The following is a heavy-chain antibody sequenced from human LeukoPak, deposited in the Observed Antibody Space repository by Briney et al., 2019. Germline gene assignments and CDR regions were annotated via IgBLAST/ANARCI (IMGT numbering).Heavy chain of an antibody. CDR2: IYYSGST. V-gene: IGHV4-59*01. D-gene: IGHD2-21*02. CDR3: ARAEVTYEIDY. J-gene: IGHJ4*02. Sequence: SETLSLTCTVSGGSISSYYWSWIRQPPGKGLEWIGYIYYSGSTNYNPSLKSRVTISVDTSKNQFSLKLSSVTAADTAVYYCARAEVTYEIDYWGQGTLVTVSS. CDR1: GGSISSYY.